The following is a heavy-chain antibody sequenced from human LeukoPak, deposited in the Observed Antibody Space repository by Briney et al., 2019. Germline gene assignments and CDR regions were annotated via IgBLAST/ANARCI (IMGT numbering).Heavy chain of an antibody. V-gene: IGHV3-30*03. CDR3: ARCIVVIPVVRGGGYYGMDV. D-gene: IGHD2-2*01. J-gene: IGHJ6*02. CDR1: GFIFSNYG. CDR2: ISPDGSSE. Sequence: GGSLRLSCAASGFIFSNYGMHWVRQAPGKGLEWVAVISPDGSSENYADSVRGRFTISRDNAKKTLYLQLNSLRPEDTAVYYCARCIVVIPVVRGGGYYGMDVWGQGTTVTVSS.